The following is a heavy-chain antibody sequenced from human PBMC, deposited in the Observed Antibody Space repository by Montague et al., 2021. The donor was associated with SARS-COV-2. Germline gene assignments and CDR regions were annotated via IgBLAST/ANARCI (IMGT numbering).Heavy chain of an antibody. Sequence: SETLSLTCTVPGGSVSSDNWWTWVRQPPRKGLEWIGEIYHSGTTNYNPSLQSRVTISVDKSRNHLSLNLRSVTAADTAMYYCALPLGGARFDPWGQGILVTVSS. CDR3: ALPLGGARFDP. V-gene: IGHV4-4*02. D-gene: IGHD1-26*01. CDR1: GGSVSSDNW. J-gene: IGHJ5*02. CDR2: IYHSGTT.